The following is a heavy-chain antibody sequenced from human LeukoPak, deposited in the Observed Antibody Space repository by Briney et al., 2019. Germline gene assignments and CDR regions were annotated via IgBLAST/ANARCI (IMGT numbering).Heavy chain of an antibody. V-gene: IGHV3-23*01. CDR1: GFTLSSYE. CDR2: ISGSGGST. D-gene: IGHD3-22*01. Sequence: GGSLRLSCTVAGFTLSSYEMTWVRQAPGKWLEWDSAISGSGGSTYYADSGKGRFTTATDNTKNTLYLQINSLRAEDTAVYYCAKDLRVVVIGGQGTLVTVSS. CDR3: AKDLRVVVI. J-gene: IGHJ4*02.